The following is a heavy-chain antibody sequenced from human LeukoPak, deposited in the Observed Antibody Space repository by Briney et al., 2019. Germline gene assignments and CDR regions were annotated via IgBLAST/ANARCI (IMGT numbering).Heavy chain of an antibody. CDR1: GFTFDDYA. CDR3: AKDIEACGFGELGGNCLDH. CDR2: ISWNSGSI. V-gene: IGHV3-9*01. J-gene: IGHJ4*02. Sequence: GGSLRLSCAASGFTFDDYAMHWVRQAPGKGLEWVSGISWNSGSIGYADSVKGRFTISRDNAKNSLYLQMNSLRAEDTALYYCAKDIEACGFGELGGNCLDHWGQGTLVTVSS. D-gene: IGHD3-10*01.